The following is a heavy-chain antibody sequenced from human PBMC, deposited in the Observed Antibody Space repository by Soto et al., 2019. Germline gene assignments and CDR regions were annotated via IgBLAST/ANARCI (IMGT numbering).Heavy chain of an antibody. CDR3: ARGATFYSETTGFYYFDY. J-gene: IGHJ4*02. CDR1: GFTVSSNF. V-gene: IGHV3-66*01. D-gene: IGHD3-22*01. CDR2: IFGGGST. Sequence: GGSLRLSCAASGFTVSSNFMAWVRQAPGEGLEWVSIIFGGGSTYYADSVKGRFYISRDNSKNTLYLQMNSLRTEDTAVYYCARGATFYSETTGFYYFDYWGQGALVTVS.